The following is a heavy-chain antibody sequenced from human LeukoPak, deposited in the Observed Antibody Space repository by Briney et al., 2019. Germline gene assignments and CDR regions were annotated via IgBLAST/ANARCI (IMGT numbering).Heavy chain of an antibody. CDR2: ISAYNGNT. CDR1: GYTFTSYG. D-gene: IGHD3-10*01. V-gene: IGHV1-18*01. J-gene: IGHJ4*02. Sequence: ASVKVSCKASGYTFTSYGISWVRQAPGQGLEWMGWISAYNGNTNYAQKLQGRVTMATDTSTSTAYMELRSLRSDDTAVYYCAIGLLRLYYFDYWGQGTLVTVSS. CDR3: AIGLLRLYYFDY.